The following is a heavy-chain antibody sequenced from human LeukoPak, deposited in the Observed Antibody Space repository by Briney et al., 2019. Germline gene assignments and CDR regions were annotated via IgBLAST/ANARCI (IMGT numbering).Heavy chain of an antibody. CDR2: INTNTGNP. D-gene: IGHD1-26*01. CDR1: GYTFTSYA. J-gene: IGHJ4*02. CDR3: ATDQSRWEVLPFDY. Sequence: GASVKVSCKASGYTFTSYAMNWVRQAPGQGLEWMGWINTNTGNPTYAQGFTGRFVFSLDTSVSTAYLQINSLKAEDTAVYYCATDQSRWEVLPFDYWGQETLVTVSS. V-gene: IGHV7-4-1*02.